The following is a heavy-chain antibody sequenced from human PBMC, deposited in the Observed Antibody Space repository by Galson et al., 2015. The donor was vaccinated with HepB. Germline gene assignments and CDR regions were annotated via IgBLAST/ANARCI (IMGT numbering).Heavy chain of an antibody. J-gene: IGHJ3*02. CDR3: ARWWSYYDAFDI. D-gene: IGHD1-26*01. CDR1: GFTFSSYS. V-gene: IGHV3-21*01. Sequence: SLRLSCAASGFTFSSYSMNWVRQAPGKGLEWVSSISSSSSYIYYADSVKGRFTISRDNAKNSLYLQMNSLRAEDTAVYYCARWWSYYDAFDIWGQGTMVTVSS. CDR2: ISSSSSYI.